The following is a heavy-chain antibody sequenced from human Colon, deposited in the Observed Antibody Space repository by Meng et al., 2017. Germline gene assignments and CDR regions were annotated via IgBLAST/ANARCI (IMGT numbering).Heavy chain of an antibody. CDR1: GYTFTSYG. V-gene: IGHV1-18*01. CDR3: ARWFGFHDSSGYYYPLDY. D-gene: IGHD3-22*01. J-gene: IGHJ4*02. Sequence: ASVKVSCTASGYTFTSYGISWVRQASGQGLEWMGWISAYNGVTKYAQRFQGRVTLTTDTSTTTAHMELRSLRSDDTAVYYCARWFGFHDSSGYYYPLDYWGQGTLVTVSS. CDR2: ISAYNGVT.